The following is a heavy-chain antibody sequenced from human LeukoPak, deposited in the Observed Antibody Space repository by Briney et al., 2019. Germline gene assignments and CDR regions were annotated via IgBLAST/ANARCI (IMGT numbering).Heavy chain of an antibody. V-gene: IGHV3-7*03. CDR3: AKDQDVVVPAARSGFDY. CDR1: GFTFNNYW. CDR2: VKQDGSEA. Sequence: GGSLRLSCAASGFTFNNYWMTWVRQAPGKGLEWVANVKQDGSEATYVDSVKGRFTISRDNSKNTLYLQMNSLRAEDTAVYYCAKDQDVVVPAARSGFDYWGQGTLVTVSS. J-gene: IGHJ4*02. D-gene: IGHD2-2*01.